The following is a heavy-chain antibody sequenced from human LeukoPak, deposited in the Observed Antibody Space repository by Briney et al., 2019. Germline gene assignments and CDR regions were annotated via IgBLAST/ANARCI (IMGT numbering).Heavy chain of an antibody. J-gene: IGHJ4*02. D-gene: IGHD3-3*01. Sequence: NPGGSLRLSCAASGFTFKDYTMNWVRQSPGKGLQWVSYVSFGSSYISYADSVKGRFTISRDNAKNSLYLQMNSLRAEDTAVYYCARVDEEEKYYDFWSGYYSFDYWGQGTLVTVSS. CDR2: VSFGSSYI. CDR3: ARVDEEEKYYDFWSGYYSFDY. V-gene: IGHV3-21*01. CDR1: GFTFKDYT.